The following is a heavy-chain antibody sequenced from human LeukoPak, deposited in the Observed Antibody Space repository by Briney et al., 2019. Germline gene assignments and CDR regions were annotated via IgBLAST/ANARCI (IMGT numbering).Heavy chain of an antibody. CDR1: EFTFSRYW. V-gene: IGHV3-21*01. Sequence: GGSLRLSCAAAEFTFSRYWMTWVRQPPGKGLELVSSITSSTTYIYYADSVKGRFSISRDNAKNSLYLQMNSLRVEDTAVYYCARVSLSRSGWDFDYWGQGTLVTVSS. CDR3: ARVSLSRSGWDFDY. D-gene: IGHD6-19*01. CDR2: ITSSTTYI. J-gene: IGHJ4*02.